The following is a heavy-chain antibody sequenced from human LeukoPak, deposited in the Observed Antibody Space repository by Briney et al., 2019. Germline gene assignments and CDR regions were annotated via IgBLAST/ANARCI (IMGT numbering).Heavy chain of an antibody. CDR3: ARAMVRGVPFDY. V-gene: IGHV3-30-3*01. J-gene: IGHJ4*02. D-gene: IGHD3-10*01. CDR1: GLTFNSYA. CDR2: ISSDGSTK. Sequence: GGSLRLSCAASGLTFNSYAMHWVRQPPGKGLEWMTVISSDGSTKYYADSVRGRFTISRDNSKNTLYLQVNSLRLDDTAVYYCARAMVRGVPFDYWGQGTLVTVSS.